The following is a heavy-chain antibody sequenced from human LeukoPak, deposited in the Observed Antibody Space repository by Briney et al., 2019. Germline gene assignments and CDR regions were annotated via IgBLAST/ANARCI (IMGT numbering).Heavy chain of an antibody. CDR3: TREAAAGIDY. J-gene: IGHJ4*02. D-gene: IGHD6-13*01. CDR1: LFTFSTHW. CDR2: IKQDGSEK. Sequence: PGGSLRLSCAASLFTFSTHWMIWVRHAPGKGLEWVANIKQDGSEKYYLDSVKGRFTISRDNAKNSLYLQMNSLRAEDTAVYFCTREAAAGIDYWGQGTLVTVSS. V-gene: IGHV3-7*01.